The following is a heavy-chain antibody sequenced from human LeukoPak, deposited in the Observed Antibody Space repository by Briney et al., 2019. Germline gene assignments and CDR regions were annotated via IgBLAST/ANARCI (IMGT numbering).Heavy chain of an antibody. Sequence: PGGSLRLSCAASEFTFSSYSMNWVRQAPGKGLGWISYISSAGIAIYCADSVMGRFTISRDNAKNSLYLQMNSLRGDDTAVYYCARSGYYGSGSYYSLNGFDSWGQGTLVTVSS. V-gene: IGHV3-48*01. J-gene: IGHJ5*01. CDR1: EFTFSSYS. CDR2: ISSAGIAI. D-gene: IGHD3-10*01. CDR3: ARSGYYGSGSYYSLNGFDS.